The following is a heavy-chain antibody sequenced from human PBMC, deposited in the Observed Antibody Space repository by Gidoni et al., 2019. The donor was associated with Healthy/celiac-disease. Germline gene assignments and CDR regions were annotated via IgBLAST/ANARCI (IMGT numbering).Heavy chain of an antibody. Sequence: QVQLQESGPGLVKPSETLSLTCTVSGYSISSGYYWGWIRQPPGKGLEWIGSIYHSGSTYYNPSLKSRVTISVDTSKNQFSLKLSSVTAADTAVYYCARGPEGGVGARHHYYYGMDVWGQGTTVTVSS. CDR1: GYSISSGYY. J-gene: IGHJ6*02. V-gene: IGHV4-38-2*02. CDR2: IYHSGST. CDR3: ARGPEGGVGARHHYYYGMDV. D-gene: IGHD1-26*01.